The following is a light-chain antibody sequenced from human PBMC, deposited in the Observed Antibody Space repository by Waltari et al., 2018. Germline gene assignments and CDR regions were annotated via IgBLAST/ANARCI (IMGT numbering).Light chain of an antibody. Sequence: DIVMTQSPLSLPVTPGEPASISCRSSQSLLHSNGYNYLDWYLQKPWQSPQLLIYLGSNRASGVPDRFSGSGSGTDFTLKISRVEADDVGVYYCMQALQTPLTFGGGTKVEIK. CDR2: LGS. CDR1: QSLLHSNGYNY. V-gene: IGKV2-28*01. CDR3: MQALQTPLT. J-gene: IGKJ4*01.